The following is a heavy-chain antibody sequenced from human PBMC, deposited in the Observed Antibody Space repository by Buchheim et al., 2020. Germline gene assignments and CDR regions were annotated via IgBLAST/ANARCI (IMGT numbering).Heavy chain of an antibody. V-gene: IGHV3-48*02. CDR1: GFMFSSNA. CDR3: AGESYYYGMDV. Sequence: EVKLVESGGALVQPGGSLRLTCAASGFMFSSNAVNWVRQAPGQGLEWVSYINNGGTTMYYADSVKGRFTISRDNAENSLFLQMHSLRDDDTAVYYCAGESYYYGMDVWGQETT. CDR2: INNGGTTM. J-gene: IGHJ6*02.